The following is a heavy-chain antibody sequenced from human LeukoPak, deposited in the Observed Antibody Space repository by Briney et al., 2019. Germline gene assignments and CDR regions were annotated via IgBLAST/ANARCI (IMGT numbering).Heavy chain of an antibody. V-gene: IGHV2-5*01. CDR2: IYWNDDK. J-gene: IGHJ4*02. CDR3: AQSLGRDVYFDY. D-gene: IGHD2-21*01. Sequence: SGPTLVKPTQPLTLTCTFSGFSLSTSGVGVGWIRQPPGKPLEWLALIYWNDDKRYSPSLKSRLTITKDTSKNQVVLTMTNMDPVDTATYYCAQSLGRDVYFDYWGQGTLVTVSS. CDR1: GFSLSTSGVG.